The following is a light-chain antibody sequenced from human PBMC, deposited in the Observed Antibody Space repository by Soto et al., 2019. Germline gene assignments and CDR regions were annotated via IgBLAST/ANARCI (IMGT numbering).Light chain of an antibody. J-gene: IGKJ5*01. CDR3: QVRTNSSIA. CDR2: DAS. V-gene: IGKV3-11*01. Sequence: EILMTQSPGTLSLSQGEIATLSFRASQSVSSYLDWYQQKPGQAPRLLIYDASNRATGIPARFSGTGSGTDFTLTINNLQTEDFAVYYCQVRTNSSIAFGRGTRLEIK. CDR1: QSVSSY.